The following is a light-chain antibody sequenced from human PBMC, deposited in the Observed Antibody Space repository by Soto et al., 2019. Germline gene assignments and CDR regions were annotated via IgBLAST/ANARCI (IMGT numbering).Light chain of an antibody. CDR2: KAS. CDR1: QSISSW. CDR3: QQYNSYPLT. V-gene: IGKV1-5*03. J-gene: IGKJ4*01. Sequence: EIQMTQAPSTLSASVRDRVTITCRASQSISSWLAWYQQKPGKAPKLLIYKASSLESGVPSRFSGSGSGTEFTLTISSLQPDDFATYYCQQYNSYPLTFGGGTKVDIK.